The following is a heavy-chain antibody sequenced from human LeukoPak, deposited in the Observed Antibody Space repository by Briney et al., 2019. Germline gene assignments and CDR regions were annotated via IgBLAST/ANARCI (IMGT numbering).Heavy chain of an antibody. V-gene: IGHV4-59*08. CDR3: ARHSGPPGYYFDY. CDR2: IYNSVTT. CDR1: GGSISGYY. Sequence: PSETLSLTCTVSGGSISGYYWSWIRQPPGTRLEWIAYIYNSVTTNYNSSLKSRVTISVDTSKNQVSLKLNSVTAADTAVYYCARHSGPPGYYFDYWGPGMLVTVSS. J-gene: IGHJ4*02. D-gene: IGHD3-10*01.